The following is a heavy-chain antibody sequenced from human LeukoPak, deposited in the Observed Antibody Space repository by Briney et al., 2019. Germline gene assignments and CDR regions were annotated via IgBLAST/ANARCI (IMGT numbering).Heavy chain of an antibody. Sequence: SETLSLTCTVSGYSISSGYYWGWIRQPPGKGLEWIGSIYHSGSTYYNPSLKSRVTISVDTSKNQFSLKLSSVTAADTAVYYCARHLSYYYDSSGYLPACDYWGQGTLVTVSS. V-gene: IGHV4-38-2*02. D-gene: IGHD3-22*01. CDR3: ARHLSYYYDSSGYLPACDY. J-gene: IGHJ4*02. CDR2: IYHSGST. CDR1: GYSISSGYY.